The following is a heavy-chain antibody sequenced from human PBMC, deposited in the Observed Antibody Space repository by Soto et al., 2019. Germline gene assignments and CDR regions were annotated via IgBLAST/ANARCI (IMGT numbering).Heavy chain of an antibody. D-gene: IGHD3-10*01. CDR2: IFHDGTA. V-gene: IGHV4-4*01. CDR3: ARLVYDTRLNYMYFDF. CDR1: GVSISSGNW. J-gene: IGHJ4*02. Sequence: LSLTCAVSGVSISSGNWWTWVRQSPQRGLEYIGKIFHDGTANYYPSFERRVAISVDTSKNQFSLKLTSVTAADTAIYFCARLVYDTRLNYMYFDFWGQGTLVTVSS.